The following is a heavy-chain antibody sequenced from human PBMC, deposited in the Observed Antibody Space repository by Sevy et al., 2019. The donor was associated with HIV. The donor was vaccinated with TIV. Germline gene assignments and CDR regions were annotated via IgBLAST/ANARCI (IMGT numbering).Heavy chain of an antibody. CDR2: INHSGST. D-gene: IGHD1-26*01. CDR1: GGSFSGYY. Sequence: SETLSLTCAVYGGSFSGYYWSWIRQPPGKGLEWIGEINHSGSTNYNPSLKSRVTISVDTSKNQFSLKLSSVTAADTAVYYCARRVGVTAFYYYYGMDVWGQGTTVTVSS. V-gene: IGHV4-34*01. J-gene: IGHJ6*02. CDR3: ARRVGVTAFYYYYGMDV.